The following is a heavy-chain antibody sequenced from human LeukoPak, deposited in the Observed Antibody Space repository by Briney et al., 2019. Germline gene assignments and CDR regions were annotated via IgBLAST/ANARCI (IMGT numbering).Heavy chain of an antibody. D-gene: IGHD4-17*01. J-gene: IGHJ4*02. CDR3: ARGGTMTTVPL. V-gene: IGHV4-59*08. Sequence: PSETLSLTCTVSGGSISSYYWSWIRQPPGKGLEWIGYIFYSGSTNYNPSLKSRVTISMDTSKNQFSLKLSSVTAADTAVYYCARGGTMTTVPLWGQGTLVTVSS. CDR1: GGSISSYY. CDR2: IFYSGST.